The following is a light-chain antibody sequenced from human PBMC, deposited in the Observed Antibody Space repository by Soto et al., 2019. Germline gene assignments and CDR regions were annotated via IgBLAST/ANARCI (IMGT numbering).Light chain of an antibody. V-gene: IGKV3-20*01. CDR2: GAS. J-gene: IGKJ4*01. CDR3: QQYGSVPLT. CDR1: QSVSTSY. Sequence: EMVLTQSPGTLSLSPGERATLSCRASQSVSTSYLAWYQQKPGQAPRLLIYGASSRATGIPDRFSGSGSGADFTLTISRLEPEDFAVYYCQQYGSVPLTFGGGTKMEIK.